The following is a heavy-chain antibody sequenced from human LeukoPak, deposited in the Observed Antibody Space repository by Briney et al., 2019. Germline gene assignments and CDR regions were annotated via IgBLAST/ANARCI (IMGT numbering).Heavy chain of an antibody. J-gene: IGHJ4*02. Sequence: ASVKVSCKASGYTFTRYAISWVRQAPGQGLEWMGWISTYNGDTNYAQNLQGRVTMTRDTSTSTAYMELRSLRSDDTAVYYYARDPSNTSGRYIYFDSWSQGTLVTVSS. CDR2: ISTYNGDT. CDR1: GYTFTRYA. V-gene: IGHV1-18*04. D-gene: IGHD6-19*01. CDR3: ARDPSNTSGRYIYFDS.